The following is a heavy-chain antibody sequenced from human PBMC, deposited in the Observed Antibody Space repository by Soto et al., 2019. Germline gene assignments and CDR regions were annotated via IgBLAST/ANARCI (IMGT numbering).Heavy chain of an antibody. D-gene: IGHD3-22*01. CDR1: GGSFSGYY. J-gene: IGHJ6*02. Sequence: SETLSLTCAVYGGSFSGYYWSWIRQPPGKGLEWIGEINHSGSTNYNPSPKSRVTISVDTSKNQFSLKLSSVTAADTAVYYCARGSVVIKHYYYYYGMDVWGQGTTVTVSS. CDR3: ARGSVVIKHYYYYYGMDV. CDR2: INHSGST. V-gene: IGHV4-34*01.